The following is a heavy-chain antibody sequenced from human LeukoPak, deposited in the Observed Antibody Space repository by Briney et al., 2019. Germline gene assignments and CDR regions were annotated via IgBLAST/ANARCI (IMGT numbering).Heavy chain of an antibody. CDR2: IIPILGIA. D-gene: IGHD6-13*01. CDR1: GGTFSSYT. Sequence: SVKVSCKASGGTFSSYTISWVRQAPGQGLEWMGRIIPILGIANYAQKLQGRVTITADKSTSTAYMELSSLRSEDTAVYYCAKSGYSSSWYLTGTVPSSFALDPWGQGTLVTVSS. V-gene: IGHV1-69*02. CDR3: AKSGYSSSWYLTGTVPSSFALDP. J-gene: IGHJ5*02.